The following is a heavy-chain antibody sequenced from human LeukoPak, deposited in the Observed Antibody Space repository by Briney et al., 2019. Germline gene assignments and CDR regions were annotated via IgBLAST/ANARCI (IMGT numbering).Heavy chain of an antibody. CDR1: GFTFSKNW. CDR3: ARGTSAGGPISPFDF. Sequence: GGSLRLSCVASGFTFSKNWMHWVRQAPGKGLVWVSRIQGDGSNTNYADSVKGRFSISRDKAKNTVYLQMNSLRAEDTGIYYCARGTSAGGPISPFDFWGQGTVVTVSS. J-gene: IGHJ4*02. V-gene: IGHV3-74*01. CDR2: IQGDGSNT. D-gene: IGHD6-13*01.